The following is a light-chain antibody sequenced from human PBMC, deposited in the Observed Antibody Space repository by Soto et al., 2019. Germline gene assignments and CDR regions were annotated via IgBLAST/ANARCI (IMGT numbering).Light chain of an antibody. CDR3: QKYDNAPLT. CDR2: AAY. V-gene: IGKV1-27*01. Sequence: DIQMTQAPSSLSASVGDRVTITCRARQDISTYLAWYQQKPGKVPKLLISAAYTLRSGVPPRFSGSGSGTDFTLTIGSLQPEDVATYYCQKYDNAPLTFGGGTKVEIK. J-gene: IGKJ4*01. CDR1: QDISTY.